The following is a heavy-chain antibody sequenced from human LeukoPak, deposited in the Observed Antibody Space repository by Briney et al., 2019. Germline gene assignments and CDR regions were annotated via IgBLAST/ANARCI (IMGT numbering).Heavy chain of an antibody. J-gene: IGHJ6*03. CDR1: QFNLGRYE. CDR3: ARDRGIAVAGTPYYYYYMDV. CDR2: ISSRGNSI. D-gene: IGHD6-19*01. Sequence: PGGSLRLSCAASQFNLGRYEINWVRQAPGKAMEWISFISSRGNSIEYADSVKGRFTISRDNAKNVLFLEMNSLRVEDTAVYYCARDRGIAVAGTPYYYYYMDVWGKGTTVTVSS. V-gene: IGHV3-48*03.